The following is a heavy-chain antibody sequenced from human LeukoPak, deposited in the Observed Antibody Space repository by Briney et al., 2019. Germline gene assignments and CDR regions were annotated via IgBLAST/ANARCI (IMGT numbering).Heavy chain of an antibody. V-gene: IGHV4-34*01. CDR3: ARGGGYCSGGSCYGYRDY. Sequence: SETLSLTCAVYGGSFSGYYWSWIRQPPGKGLEWSGEINHSGSTNYNPSLKSRVTISVDTSKNQFSLKLSSVTAADTAVYYCARGGGYCSGGSCYGYRDYWGQGTLVTVSS. J-gene: IGHJ4*02. CDR2: INHSGST. D-gene: IGHD2-15*01. CDR1: GGSFSGYY.